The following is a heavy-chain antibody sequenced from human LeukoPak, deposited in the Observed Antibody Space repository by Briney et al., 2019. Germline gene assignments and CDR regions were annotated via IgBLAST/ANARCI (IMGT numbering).Heavy chain of an antibody. J-gene: IGHJ4*02. CDR1: GYTFTSYY. CDR2: INPNGGST. V-gene: IGHV1-46*01. CDR3: ARTYNVRDSFDY. Sequence: ASVKVSCKASGYTFTSYYMHWVRQAPGQGLEWMGIINPNGGSTSYAQMFQGRVTMTRDTSTSTVYKELYSLRSEDTAVFYCARTYNVRDSFDYWGQGTLVTVSS. D-gene: IGHD5-24*01.